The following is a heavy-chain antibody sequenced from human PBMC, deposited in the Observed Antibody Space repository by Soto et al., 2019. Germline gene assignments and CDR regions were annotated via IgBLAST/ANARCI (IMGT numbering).Heavy chain of an antibody. D-gene: IGHD1-26*01. CDR3: ARRKLTPCGSFDP. V-gene: IGHV3-21*01. CDR1: GFTFSSYS. Sequence: GGSLRLSCAASGFTFSSYSMNWVRQAPGKGLEWVSSISSSSSYIYYADSVKGRFTISRDNAKNSLYLQMNSLRAEDTAVYYCARRKLTPCGSFDPWGQGPLVTVSS. CDR2: ISSSSSYI. J-gene: IGHJ5*02.